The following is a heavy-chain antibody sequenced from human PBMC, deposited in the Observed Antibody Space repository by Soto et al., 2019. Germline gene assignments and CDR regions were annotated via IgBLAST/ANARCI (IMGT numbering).Heavy chain of an antibody. CDR2: ISGSGGST. Sequence: PGGSLRLSCAASGFTFSSYAMSWVRQAPGKGLEWVSAISGSGGSTYYADSVKGRFAISRDNSKNTLYLQMNSLRAEDTAVYYCVKMTTVTYGWFDPWGQGTLVTVSS. D-gene: IGHD4-4*01. J-gene: IGHJ5*02. CDR3: VKMTTVTYGWFDP. V-gene: IGHV3-23*01. CDR1: GFTFSSYA.